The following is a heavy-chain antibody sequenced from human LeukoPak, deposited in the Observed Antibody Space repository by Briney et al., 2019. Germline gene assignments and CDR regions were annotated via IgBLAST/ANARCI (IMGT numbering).Heavy chain of an antibody. CDR1: GFTFSSYR. D-gene: IGHD3-22*01. CDR3: AREEGYYDSSGYYDY. J-gene: IGHJ4*02. Sequence: GGSLRLSCAASGFTFSSYRMHWVRQAPGKGPVWVSRIKSDGSTTIYADSVKGRFTISRDNAKSTLYLQMNSLRGEDTAVYYCAREEGYYDSSGYYDYWGQGTLVTVSS. V-gene: IGHV3-74*01. CDR2: IKSDGSTT.